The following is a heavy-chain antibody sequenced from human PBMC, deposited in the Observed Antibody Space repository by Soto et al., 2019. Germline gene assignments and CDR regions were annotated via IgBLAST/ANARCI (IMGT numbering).Heavy chain of an antibody. CDR1: GYKFINHY. V-gene: IGHV1-46*01. J-gene: IGHJ4*02. CDR2: INPNGGGT. D-gene: IGHD3-10*01. Sequence: ASLKVSCKASGYKFINHYIHWVPQAPGVGLEWMGIINPNGGGTDYAQKFQGRVTMTTDTYASTVHMELSSLRSEDTAVYFCARDSSASATSYSFDYWGQGXLVTVYS. CDR3: ARDSSASATSYSFDY.